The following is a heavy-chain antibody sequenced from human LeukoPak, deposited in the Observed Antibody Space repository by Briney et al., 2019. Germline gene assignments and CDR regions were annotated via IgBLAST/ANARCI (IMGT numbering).Heavy chain of an antibody. D-gene: IGHD3-16*01. V-gene: IGHV4-39*07. CDR3: ASFRGDAFDI. J-gene: IGHJ3*02. CDR1: GGSISSSSYY. CDR2: LYYTGST. Sequence: SETLSLTCAVSGGSISSSSYYWAWIRQPPGKGLEWIGGLYYTGSTNYSPPLKSRVTISGDASKNQFSLKLSSVTAADTAVYYCASFRGDAFDIWGQGTMVTVSS.